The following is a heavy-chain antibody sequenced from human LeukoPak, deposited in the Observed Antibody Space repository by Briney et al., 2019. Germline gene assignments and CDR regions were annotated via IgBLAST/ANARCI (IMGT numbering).Heavy chain of an antibody. CDR2: VYSGGST. D-gene: IGHD6-13*01. CDR3: ARDLLTYSSSWDY. V-gene: IGHV3-53*01. J-gene: IGHJ4*02. Sequence: GGSLRLSCAASGFTVSSNYMSWVRQAPGKGLDWVSIVYSGGSTYYADSVKGRFTISRDNAKNSLYLQMNSLRAEDTAVYYCARDLLTYSSSWDYWGQGTLVTVSS. CDR1: GFTVSSNY.